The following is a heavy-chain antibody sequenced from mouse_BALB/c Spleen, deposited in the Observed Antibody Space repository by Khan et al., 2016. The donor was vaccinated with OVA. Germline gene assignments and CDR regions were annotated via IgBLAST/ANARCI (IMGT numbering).Heavy chain of an antibody. J-gene: IGHJ4*01. CDR3: ARDAGRY. Sequence: VQLQQSGPELVKPGASVKISCKTSGYTFTEYTLHWMKQSHGKSLEWIGVINPKNGVTSYNQKFKGKAKLTVDKSSSTAYMEFRSLTSEDSAVYYCARDAGRYWGQGTSVTVSS. D-gene: IGHD3-3*01. CDR2: INPKNGVT. CDR1: GYTFTEYT. V-gene: IGHV1-18*01.